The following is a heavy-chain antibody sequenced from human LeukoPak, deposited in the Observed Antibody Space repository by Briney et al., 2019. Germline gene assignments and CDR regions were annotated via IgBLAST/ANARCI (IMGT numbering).Heavy chain of an antibody. V-gene: IGHV1-2*02. J-gene: IGHJ3*02. CDR2: INPNSGGT. Sequence: ASVKVSCKASGYTFTGYYIHWVRQAPGQGLEWMGWINPNSGGTNYAQKFQGRVTMTRDTSIVTAYMELSRLRSDDTAVYYCARDKKMLELGGTFDIWGQGTMVTVSS. D-gene: IGHD1-7*01. CDR1: GYTFTGYY. CDR3: ARDKKMLELGGTFDI.